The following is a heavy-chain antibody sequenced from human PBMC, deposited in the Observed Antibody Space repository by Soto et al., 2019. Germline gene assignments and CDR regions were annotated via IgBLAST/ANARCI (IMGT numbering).Heavy chain of an antibody. CDR1: GFSLSSTRMA. CDR2: IYWDDDK. Sequence: QITLKESGPTLVKPTQTLTLTCTFSGFSLSSTRMAVGWIRQPPGKALEWLGLIYWDDDKRYSPFLKSRLTITKYTPQNQVVLTRSTMDPVDTARYYCAHIVVAGLGYYLDYWAQGTLVTFSS. J-gene: IGHJ4*02. CDR3: AHIVVAGLGYYLDY. D-gene: IGHD6-19*01. V-gene: IGHV2-5*02.